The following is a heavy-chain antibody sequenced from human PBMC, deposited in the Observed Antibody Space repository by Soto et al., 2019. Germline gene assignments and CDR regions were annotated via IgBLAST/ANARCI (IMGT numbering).Heavy chain of an antibody. CDR1: GGSISSSSYY. Sequence: QLQLQESGPGLVKPSETLSLTCTVSGGSISSSSYYWGWIRQPPGKGLEWIGSIYYSGSTYYNPSLKSRVTISVDTSKNQFSLKLSSVTAADTAVYYCARQRRTGFGELRRLDYWGQGTLVTVSS. D-gene: IGHD3-10*01. J-gene: IGHJ4*02. CDR3: ARQRRTGFGELRRLDY. V-gene: IGHV4-39*01. CDR2: IYYSGST.